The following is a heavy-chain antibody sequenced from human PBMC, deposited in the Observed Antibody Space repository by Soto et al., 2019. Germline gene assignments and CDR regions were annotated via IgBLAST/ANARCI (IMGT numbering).Heavy chain of an antibody. J-gene: IGHJ4*02. CDR2: VDTGNGNT. Sequence: QVQLVQSGAEVKKPGASVKVSCKASGYTFTSYAIHWVRQAPGQSLEWKGWVDTGNGNTKYSQKFQGRVTITRDTYANTADMELSSLRSEDTAVYYCARDAKGDPLGGEAQQDDYFDYWGQGTLVTVPS. CDR1: GYTFTSYA. V-gene: IGHV1-3*04. D-gene: IGHD3-16*01. CDR3: ARDAKGDPLGGEAQQDDYFDY.